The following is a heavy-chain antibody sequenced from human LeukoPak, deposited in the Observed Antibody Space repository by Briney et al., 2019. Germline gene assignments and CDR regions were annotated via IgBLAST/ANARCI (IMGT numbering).Heavy chain of an antibody. CDR3: ARGRSNYYGMDV. CDR2: IYYNGNT. Sequence: SETLSLTCSVSDGSINSYYWNWIRRPPGKGLEWIGYIYYNGNTNYSPSLKSRVTMSVDTSKNLFSLKVSSVTAVDTAVYYCARGRSNYYGMDVWGQGTTVTVSS. D-gene: IGHD1-26*01. J-gene: IGHJ6*02. V-gene: IGHV4-59*01. CDR1: DGSINSYY.